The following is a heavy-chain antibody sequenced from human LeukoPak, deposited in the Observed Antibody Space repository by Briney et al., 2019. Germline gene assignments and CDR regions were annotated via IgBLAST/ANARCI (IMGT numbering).Heavy chain of an antibody. V-gene: IGHV3-7*01. D-gene: IGHD3-10*02. CDR1: GFTFNDYE. CDR3: AELGITMIGGV. Sequence: GGSLRLSCAASGFTFNDYEMTWVRQAPGKGLEWVANINEDGREKNYVDSVKGRFTISRDNAKSSLYLQMNSLRAEDTAVYYCAELGITMIGGVWGKGTTVTISS. J-gene: IGHJ6*04. CDR2: INEDGREK.